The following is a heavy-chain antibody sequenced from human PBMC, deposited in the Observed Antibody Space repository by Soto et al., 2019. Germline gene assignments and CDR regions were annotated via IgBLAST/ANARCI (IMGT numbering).Heavy chain of an antibody. CDR2: IYWDDDK. D-gene: IGHD1-26*01. CDR3: ASSGATYYPFDY. Sequence: QITLKESGPTLVKPTQTLTLTCTFSGYPLSTSGVGVGWIRQPPGKALEWLALIYWDDDKRYSPSLKSRLTLTKDTSKNQVGLKMTNMDPVDTATYYCASSGATYYPFDYWGQGTLVTVSS. V-gene: IGHV2-5*02. CDR1: GYPLSTSGVG. J-gene: IGHJ4*02.